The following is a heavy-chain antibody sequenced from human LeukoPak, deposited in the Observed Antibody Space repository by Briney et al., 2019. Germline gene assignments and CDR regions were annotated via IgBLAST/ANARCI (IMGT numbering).Heavy chain of an antibody. CDR3: ARVPPSAHQLFCSDY. CDR2: ISANNGEI. Sequence: GASVKVSFEASGYTFTGNYIHWVRQAPGQGLEWMSWISANNGEIRYAQNFQGRVTMTTDTSTTTAYMELRSLRSDDTAVYYCARVPPSAHQLFCSDYWGQGTQVTVSA. D-gene: IGHD2-2*01. J-gene: IGHJ4*02. V-gene: IGHV1-18*04. CDR1: GYTFTGNY.